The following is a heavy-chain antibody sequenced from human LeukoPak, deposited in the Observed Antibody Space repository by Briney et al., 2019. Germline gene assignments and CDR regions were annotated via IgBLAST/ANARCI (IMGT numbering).Heavy chain of an antibody. CDR1: GGSISSSSYS. D-gene: IGHD6-19*01. CDR3: ARGVHSSGLDY. J-gene: IGHJ4*02. V-gene: IGHV4-39*07. CDR2: IYYSGST. Sequence: PSETLSLTCTVSGGSISSSSYSWGWIRQPPGKGLEWIGNIYYSGSTYYNPSLKSRVTISVDTSKIQFSLKLSSVTAADTAVYYRARGVHSSGLDYWGQGTLVTVSS.